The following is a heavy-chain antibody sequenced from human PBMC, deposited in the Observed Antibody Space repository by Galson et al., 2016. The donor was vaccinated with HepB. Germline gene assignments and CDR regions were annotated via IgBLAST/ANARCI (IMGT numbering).Heavy chain of an antibody. Sequence: PLRLSCAASGFTFSTYGMSWVRQAPGKGLKWVSSISSSGATTYYADSVKGRLTISRDNSKKILYLQMDRLRAEDTAIYYCAKDRRDGSPGDYWGQGILVTVSS. CDR2: ISSSGATT. J-gene: IGHJ4*02. CDR3: AKDRRDGSPGDY. V-gene: IGHV3-23*01. D-gene: IGHD1-14*01. CDR1: GFTFSTYG.